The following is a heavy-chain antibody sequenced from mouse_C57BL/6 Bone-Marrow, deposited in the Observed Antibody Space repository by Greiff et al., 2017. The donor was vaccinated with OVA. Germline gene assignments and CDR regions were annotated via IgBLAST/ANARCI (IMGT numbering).Heavy chain of an antibody. CDR2: IHPNSGST. J-gene: IGHJ2*01. CDR3: ARRREKGWLLDCDY. V-gene: IGHV1-64*01. CDR1: GYTFTSYW. D-gene: IGHD2-3*01. Sequence: QVQLQQPGAELVKPGASVKLSCKASGYTFTSYWMHWVKQRPGQGLEWIGMIHPNSGSTNYNEKFKSKATLTVDKSSSTAYMQLSSLTSEDSAVYYCARRREKGWLLDCDYWGQGTTLTVSS.